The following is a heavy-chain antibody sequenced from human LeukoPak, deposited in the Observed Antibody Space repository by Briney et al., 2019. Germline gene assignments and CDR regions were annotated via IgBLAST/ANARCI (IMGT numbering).Heavy chain of an antibody. J-gene: IGHJ4*02. CDR2: IWYDGGNK. CDR3: VRDPYEAY. Sequence: GGSLRLSCAVSGFTFSSYGMHWVRQAPGKGREWVAVIWYDGGNKLYGDSVKGRFTISRDNSKNTVYLQMNSLRVEDTAVYYCVRDPYEAYWGQGTLVTVSS. CDR1: GFTFSSYG. V-gene: IGHV3-33*08. D-gene: IGHD5-12*01.